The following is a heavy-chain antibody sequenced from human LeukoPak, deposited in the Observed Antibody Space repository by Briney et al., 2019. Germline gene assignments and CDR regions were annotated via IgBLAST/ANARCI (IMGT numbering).Heavy chain of an antibody. J-gene: IGHJ4*02. D-gene: IGHD4-17*01. CDR1: GGSFSGYY. CDR3: AGETDGDYFDY. CDR2: INHSGST. Sequence: SETLSLTCAVYGGSFSGYYWSWIRQPPGKGLEWIGEINHSGSTNYNPSLKSRVTISVDTSKNQFSLKLSSVTAADTAVYYCAGETDGDYFDYWGQGTLVTVSS. V-gene: IGHV4-34*01.